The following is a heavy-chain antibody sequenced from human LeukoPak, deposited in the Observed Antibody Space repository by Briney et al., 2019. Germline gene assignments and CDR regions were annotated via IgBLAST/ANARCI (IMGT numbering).Heavy chain of an antibody. J-gene: IGHJ4*02. CDR3: ARGYCSSTSCRYFDY. CDR2: SRNKPNSYTP. CDR1: GLIFSDHY. Sequence: PGGSLRLSCAASGLIFSDHYMDWVRQAPGKGLEWVGRSRNKPNSYTPEYAASVKGRFTISRDDSKNSLYLQMNSLKIEDTAVYYCARGYCSSTSCRYFDYWGQGTLVTVSS. D-gene: IGHD2-2*01. V-gene: IGHV3-72*01.